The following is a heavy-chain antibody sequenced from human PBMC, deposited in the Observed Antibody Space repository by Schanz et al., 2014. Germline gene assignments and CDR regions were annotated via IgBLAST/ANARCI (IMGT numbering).Heavy chain of an antibody. V-gene: IGHV1-46*01. J-gene: IGHJ4*02. CDR2: INPYDDTI. Sequence: QVQLVQSGAEVKKPGASVKLSCKASNYIFTKYYIHCVRQAPGQGLEWMGLINPYDDTIDYAKKCQGRLTVTRDTSTSTVNMELSSLRAEDTAVYYCARGGPAYYFDDWGQGTLVTVSS. CDR1: NYIFTKYY. CDR3: ARGGPAYYFDD.